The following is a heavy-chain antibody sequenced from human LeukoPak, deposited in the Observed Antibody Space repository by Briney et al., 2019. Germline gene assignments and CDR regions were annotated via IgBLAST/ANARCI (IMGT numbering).Heavy chain of an antibody. V-gene: IGHV3-74*01. J-gene: IGHJ4*02. CDR3: TTLYGDSLDY. D-gene: IGHD2-21*02. Sequence: GGSLRLSCAASGFAFSTYWMYWVRQVAGKGLVWVSRIKPDGSDTDYADSVKGRFTISRDNAKNALYLQMNSLRAEDTAVYYCTTLYGDSLDYWGQGTLVTVSS. CDR1: GFAFSTYW. CDR2: IKPDGSDT.